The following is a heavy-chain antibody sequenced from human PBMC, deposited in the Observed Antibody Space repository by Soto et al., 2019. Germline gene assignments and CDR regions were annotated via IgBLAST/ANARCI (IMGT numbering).Heavy chain of an antibody. J-gene: IGHJ4*02. CDR3: AGSGDDYGSYVDY. V-gene: IGHV4-59*08. CDR2: TSYTGNT. CDR1: GGSITSYH. Sequence: SETLSLTCAVSGGSITSYHWSWIRQSPGKGLEWIAYTSYTGNTNYIPSLQSRVTITTDTSKNQLSLTLSSVAAADTATYYCAGSGDDYGSYVDYWGQGTLVTVSS. D-gene: IGHD4-17*01.